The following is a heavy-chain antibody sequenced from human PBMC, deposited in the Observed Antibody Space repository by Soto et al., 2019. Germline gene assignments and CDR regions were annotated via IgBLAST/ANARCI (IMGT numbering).Heavy chain of an antibody. D-gene: IGHD3-3*01. Sequence: ASVKVSCKASGYTFTSYGISWVRQAPGQGLEWMGWINAYNGNTNYAQKLQGRVTMTTDTSTSTAYMELRSLRSDDTAVYYCATSIFGVVTSQGYYLDYCAQGTMVADYS. CDR3: ATSIFGVVTSQGYYLDY. J-gene: IGHJ4*02. CDR2: INAYNGNT. CDR1: GYTFTSYG. V-gene: IGHV1-18*01.